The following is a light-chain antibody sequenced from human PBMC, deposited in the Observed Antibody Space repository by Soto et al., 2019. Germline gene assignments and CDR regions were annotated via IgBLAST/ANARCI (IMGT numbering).Light chain of an antibody. J-gene: IGKJ1*01. CDR2: AAS. V-gene: IGKV1-27*01. Sequence: DIQMTQSPSSLSASVGDRVTNTCRASQGSSNYLAWDQHKPGKVPKLLIYAASTLQSGVPSRFSGSGSGTDFTLTLSSLQPGEVATYYCQKYNRAPQTFGHGTKRVI. CDR3: QKYNRAPQT. CDR1: QGSSNY.